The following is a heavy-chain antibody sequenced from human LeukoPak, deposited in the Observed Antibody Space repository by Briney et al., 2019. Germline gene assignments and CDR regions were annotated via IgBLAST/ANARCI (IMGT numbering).Heavy chain of an antibody. CDR3: AREEFEWPPRWVFDY. D-gene: IGHD3-3*01. Sequence: SVKVSCKDSRGTFSSYAISWLRQAPGQGLEWMGRIIPIFGTANYAQKFQGRVTITTDESTSTAYMELSSLRSEDTAVYYCAREEFEWPPRWVFDYWGQGTLVTVSS. CDR2: IIPIFGTA. V-gene: IGHV1-69*05. J-gene: IGHJ4*02. CDR1: RGTFSSYA.